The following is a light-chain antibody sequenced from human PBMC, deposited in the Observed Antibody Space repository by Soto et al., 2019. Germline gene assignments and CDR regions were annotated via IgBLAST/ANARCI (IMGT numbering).Light chain of an antibody. J-gene: IGKJ1*01. CDR2: GAS. V-gene: IGKV4-1*01. CDR1: QSLLYSANNKNY. Sequence: DIVMTQSPDSLAVSLGERAAINCKSSQSLLYSANNKNYLAWYQQKPGQPPKLLIYGASTRESGVPDRFSGSGSGTDFTLTISSLQAEDAAVYYCQQYYNTPQTFGQGTKVKVK. CDR3: QQYYNTPQT.